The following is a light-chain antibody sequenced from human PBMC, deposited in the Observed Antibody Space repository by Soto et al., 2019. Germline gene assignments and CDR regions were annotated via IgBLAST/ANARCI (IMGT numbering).Light chain of an antibody. CDR2: LGS. J-gene: IGKJ3*01. V-gene: IGKV2-28*01. CDR3: VQTLQTLFT. Sequence: DLVMTQSPLSLPVTPGEPASISCRSSQSLLHSNGYNYLDWYLQKPGQSPQVLIYLGSLRASGVPDRFSGSGSDTDFTLKISRVEAEDVGVYYCVQTLQTLFTFGPGTKVDI. CDR1: QSLLHSNGYNY.